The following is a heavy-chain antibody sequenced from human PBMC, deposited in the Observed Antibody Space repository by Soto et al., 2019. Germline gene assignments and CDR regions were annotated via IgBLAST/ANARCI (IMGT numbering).Heavy chain of an antibody. V-gene: IGHV3-33*01. Sequence: QVQLVESGGGVVQPGRSLRLSCAASGFTFSSYGMHWVRQAPGKGLEWVAVIWYDGSNKYYADSVKGRFTISRDNSKNTLYLQMTSLRAEDTAVYYCARDSPNTLLLKLYYYYYGMDVWGQGTTVTVSS. CDR2: IWYDGSNK. CDR1: GFTFSSYG. CDR3: ARDSPNTLLLKLYYYYYGMDV. D-gene: IGHD1-26*01. J-gene: IGHJ6*02.